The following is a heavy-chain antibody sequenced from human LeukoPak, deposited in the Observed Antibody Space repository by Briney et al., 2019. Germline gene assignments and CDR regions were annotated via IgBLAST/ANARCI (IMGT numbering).Heavy chain of an antibody. V-gene: IGHV4-59*08. CDR2: IYYSGST. D-gene: IGHD3-16*01. CDR3: ARHSTGGQYWYFDL. J-gene: IGHJ2*01. CDR1: GGSFSSHY. Sequence: SETLSLTCTVSGGSFSSHYWSWIRQPPGKGLEWIAYIYYSGSTNYNPSLKSRVAISVNTSKSQFSLRLSSVTAADTAVYYCARHSTGGQYWYFDLWGRGTLVTVSS.